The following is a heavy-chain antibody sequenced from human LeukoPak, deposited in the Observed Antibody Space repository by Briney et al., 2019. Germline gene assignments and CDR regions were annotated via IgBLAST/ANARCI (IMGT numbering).Heavy chain of an antibody. Sequence: GGSLRLSCAASGFTFSDYSMHWVRQAPGKGLEWISYIGIDSGNTNYADSVKGRFTISGDKAKNSLYLQMNSLRVEDTAVYYCARDYKYAFDNWGQGTLVTVSS. V-gene: IGHV3-48*01. CDR3: ARDYKYAFDN. J-gene: IGHJ4*02. D-gene: IGHD5-24*01. CDR2: IGIDSGNT. CDR1: GFTFSDYS.